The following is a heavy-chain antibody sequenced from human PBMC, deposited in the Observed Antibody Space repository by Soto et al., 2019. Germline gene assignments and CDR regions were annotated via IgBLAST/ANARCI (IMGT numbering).Heavy chain of an antibody. CDR3: ARGGYSSSFTTSKY. V-gene: IGHV3-21*01. CDR1: GFTFSSYS. Sequence: GGSLRLSCAASGFTFSSYSMNCVRQAPGKGLEWVSSISSSSSCIYYADSVKGRFTISRDNAKNSLYLQMNSLRAEDTAVYYCARGGYSSSFTTSKYWGQGTLVTVSS. CDR2: ISSSSSCI. D-gene: IGHD6-6*01. J-gene: IGHJ4*02.